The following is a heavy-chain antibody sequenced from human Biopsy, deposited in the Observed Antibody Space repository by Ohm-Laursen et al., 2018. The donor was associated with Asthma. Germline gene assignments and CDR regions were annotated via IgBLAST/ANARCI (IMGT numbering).Heavy chain of an antibody. CDR2: ITFDGSTQ. CDR1: GTHFGSYN. D-gene: IGHD6-13*01. CDR3: SRDTLGYYFDI. Sequence: SLRLSCAASGTHFGSYNMHWARQAPGKGLEWVAVITFDGSTQHYGDSVKGRFTISRDNSKNMLFLQMNSLRADYFAVYYCSRDTLGYYFDIWGQGTQVTVSS. V-gene: IGHV3-30-3*01. J-gene: IGHJ4*02.